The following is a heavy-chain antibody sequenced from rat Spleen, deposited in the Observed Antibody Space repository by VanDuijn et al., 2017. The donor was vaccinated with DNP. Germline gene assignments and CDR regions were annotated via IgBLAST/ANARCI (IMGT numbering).Heavy chain of an antibody. CDR1: GFSLTSYG. CDR2: ISSGGST. J-gene: IGHJ2*01. Sequence: QVQLKESGPGLVQPSETLSLTCTASGFSLTSYGVSWVRQPPGKGLEWIAAISSGGSTYYNSALKSRLSIIRDTSKSQVLLKMNSLQTEDTAMYFCARSKLTGSSYYFDSWGQGVMVTVSS. V-gene: IGHV2S8*01. CDR3: ARSKLTGSSYYFDS. D-gene: IGHD5-1*01.